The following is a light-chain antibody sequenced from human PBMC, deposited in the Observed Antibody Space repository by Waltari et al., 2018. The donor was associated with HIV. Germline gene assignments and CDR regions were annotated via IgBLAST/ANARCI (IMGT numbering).Light chain of an antibody. CDR2: RDN. CDR3: QVWDTDKGHPV. J-gene: IGLJ7*01. CDR1: NPEGLS. Sequence: HVPTQTPSVSVAPGQTASISCGGDNPEGLSVHWYQQRPGQAPVLVIYRDNDRPSDIPERFSGFNSGKTATLSITRVEAGDEADYYCQVWDTDKGHPVFGGGTHLTVV. V-gene: IGLV3-21*02.